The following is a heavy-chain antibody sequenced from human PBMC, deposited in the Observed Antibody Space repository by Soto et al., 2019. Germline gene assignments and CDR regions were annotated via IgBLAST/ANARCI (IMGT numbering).Heavy chain of an antibody. Sequence: SETLSLTCTVSGDSITSNSYFWAWIRQPPGKGLEWIGSIYYSGTTYYNPSLKSRVTISVDRSKNQFSLKLSSVTAADTAVYYCARYYYDSSGPNPYFDYWGQGTLVTVSS. CDR3: ARYYYDSSGPNPYFDY. CDR1: GDSITSNSYF. J-gene: IGHJ4*02. V-gene: IGHV4-39*01. CDR2: IYYSGTT. D-gene: IGHD3-22*01.